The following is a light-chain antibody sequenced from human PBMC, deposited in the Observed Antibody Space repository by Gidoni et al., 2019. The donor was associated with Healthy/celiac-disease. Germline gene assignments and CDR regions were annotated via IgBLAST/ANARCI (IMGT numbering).Light chain of an antibody. Sequence: EIVLTQSQATLSLSPGERATLSCRASQRVSSYLAWYQQKPGQAPRLLIYDASNRATGIPARCSGSWSGTDFTLTISSLEPEDFAVYYCQQRSNWPPYTFGQGTKLEIK. J-gene: IGKJ2*01. CDR3: QQRSNWPPYT. V-gene: IGKV3-11*01. CDR1: QRVSSY. CDR2: DAS.